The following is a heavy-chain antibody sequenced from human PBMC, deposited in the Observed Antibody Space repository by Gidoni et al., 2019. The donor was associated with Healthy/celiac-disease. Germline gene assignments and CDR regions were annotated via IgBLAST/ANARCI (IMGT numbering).Heavy chain of an antibody. CDR2: ISYDGSKK. CDR1: GFTFRSYG. Sequence: QVQLVESGGGVVQPGRSLRPSCAASGFTFRSYGMHWVRQAPGKGLEWVSVISYDGSKKYYADSVKGRFTISRDNSKNTLYLQMNSLRAEDTAVYYCAKEGSYRITMVRGAIAHFDYWGQGTLVTVSS. CDR3: AKEGSYRITMVRGAIAHFDY. D-gene: IGHD3-10*01. J-gene: IGHJ4*02. V-gene: IGHV3-30*18.